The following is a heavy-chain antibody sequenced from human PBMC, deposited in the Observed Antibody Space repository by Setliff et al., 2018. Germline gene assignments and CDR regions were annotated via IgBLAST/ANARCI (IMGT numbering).Heavy chain of an antibody. CDR1: GGSFSGYY. V-gene: IGHV4-4*07. CDR2: IYIGGSA. J-gene: IGHJ6*03. CDR3: AREQWLDPPGYYYMDV. D-gene: IGHD6-19*01. Sequence: TLSLTCAVYGGSFSGYYWSWIRQPAGKGLEWIGHIYIGGSANYNPSLKSRVTMSIDTSKNQFSLKLNSVTAADMAVYYCAREQWLDPPGYYYMDVWAKGTTVTVSS.